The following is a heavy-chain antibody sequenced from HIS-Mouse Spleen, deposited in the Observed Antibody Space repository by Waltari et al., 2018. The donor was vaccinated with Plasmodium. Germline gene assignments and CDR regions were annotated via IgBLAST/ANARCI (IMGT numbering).Heavy chain of an antibody. CDR1: GFTVSSTY. Sequence: EVQLVESGGGLVQPGGSLRLSCAASGFTVSSTYISGDRQAPGKGLEWVSVIYSGVSTYYAESVKGRFTISRDNSKNTLYLQMNSLRAEDTAVYYCARGSAGDAFDIWGQGTMVTVSS. CDR2: IYSGVST. CDR3: ARGSAGDAFDI. J-gene: IGHJ3*02. D-gene: IGHD3-10*01. V-gene: IGHV3-66*01.